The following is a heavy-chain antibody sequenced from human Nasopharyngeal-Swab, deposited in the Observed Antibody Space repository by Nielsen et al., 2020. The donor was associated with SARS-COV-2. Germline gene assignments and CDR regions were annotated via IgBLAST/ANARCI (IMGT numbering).Heavy chain of an antibody. CDR2: FYSGGSST. Sequence: GESLKISCAASGSSFSCYAMTWVRPAPGKVLEWVSTFYSGGSSTFYAEAVKGRFTISRNNAKNTLYLQMNSLRVEDTAEYSCALSRGYGTFNYWGQGTLVTVSS. V-gene: IGHV3-23*03. CDR3: ALSRGYGTFNY. D-gene: IGHD6-25*01. CDR1: GSSFSCYA. J-gene: IGHJ4*02.